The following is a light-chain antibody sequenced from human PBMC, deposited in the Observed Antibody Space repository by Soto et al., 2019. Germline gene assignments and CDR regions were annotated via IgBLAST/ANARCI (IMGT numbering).Light chain of an antibody. Sequence: EIVMTQSPATLSLSPGERATLSCRASQSVSGSYLAWYQQKPGQPPSLLIYGASTRATGIPGRFSGSGSGTDFTLTISRLEPEDFAVYYCQQYGSSPKTFGQGTKVEIK. CDR3: QQYGSSPKT. J-gene: IGKJ1*01. CDR1: QSVSGSY. CDR2: GAS. V-gene: IGKV3-20*01.